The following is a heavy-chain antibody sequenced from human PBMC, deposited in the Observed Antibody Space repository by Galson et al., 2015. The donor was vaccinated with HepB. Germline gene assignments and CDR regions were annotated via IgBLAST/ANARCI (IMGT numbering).Heavy chain of an antibody. D-gene: IGHD6-19*01. CDR3: ASSSDPTRNWHFDL. CDR1: GLIVSNNY. J-gene: IGHJ2*01. V-gene: IGHV3-66*02. CDR2: IYGGGDT. Sequence: SLRLSCAASGLIVSNNYMTWVRQAPGKGLEWVSLIYGGGDTTYADSVRGRFTISRDISKSTLYVQMTSLTTEDTAVYYCASSSDPTRNWHFDLWGRGTLVRVSS.